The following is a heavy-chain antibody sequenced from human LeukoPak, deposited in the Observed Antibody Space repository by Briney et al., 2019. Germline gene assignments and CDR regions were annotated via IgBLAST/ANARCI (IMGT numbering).Heavy chain of an antibody. CDR1: GFTFSSYS. Sequence: PGGSLRLSCAASGFTFSSYSMNWVRQAPGKGLEWVSYISSSSSTIYYADSVKGRFTISRDNAKNSLYLQMNSLRAEDTAVYYCSTLTSRGLSDSWGQGTLVTVSS. V-gene: IGHV3-48*01. CDR2: ISSSSSTI. CDR3: STLTSRGLSDS. J-gene: IGHJ4*02. D-gene: IGHD4-11*01.